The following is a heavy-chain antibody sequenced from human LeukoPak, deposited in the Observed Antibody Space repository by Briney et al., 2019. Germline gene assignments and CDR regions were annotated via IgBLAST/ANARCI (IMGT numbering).Heavy chain of an antibody. J-gene: IGHJ4*02. V-gene: IGHV1-24*01. CDR1: GXXXXXXS. CDR2: FDPEDGET. D-gene: IGHD4-17*01. Sequence: KXXCKVSGXXXXXXSXHWVXQXPXRGXEXXXXFDPEDGETIYAQKFQGRVTMTEDTSTDTAYMELSSLRSEDTAVYYCAAPSSAQTTVVPLNNWGQGTLVTVSS. CDR3: AAPSSAQTTVVPLNN.